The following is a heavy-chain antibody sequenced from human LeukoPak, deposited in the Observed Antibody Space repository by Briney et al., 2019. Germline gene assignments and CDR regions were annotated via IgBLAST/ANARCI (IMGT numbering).Heavy chain of an antibody. CDR1: GYTLTELS. V-gene: IGHV1-24*01. CDR3: ATGGLIAAAGTRYYMDV. Sequence: ASVKVSCKVSGYTLTELSMHWVRQAPGKGLEWMGGFDPEDGETIYAQKFQGRVTMTEDTSTDTAYMELSSLRSEDTAVYYCATGGLIAAAGTRYYMDVWGKGTTVTVSS. J-gene: IGHJ6*03. D-gene: IGHD6-13*01. CDR2: FDPEDGET.